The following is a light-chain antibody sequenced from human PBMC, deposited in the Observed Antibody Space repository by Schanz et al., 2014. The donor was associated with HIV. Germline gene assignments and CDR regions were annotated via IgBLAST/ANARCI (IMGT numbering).Light chain of an antibody. J-gene: IGKJ4*01. V-gene: IGKV1-6*01. CDR1: QGIGND. CDR3: QQRSNWPPLT. Sequence: IQMTQSPSSLSASVGDRVTITCRASQGIGNDLGWYQQRPGKAPKRLIYAASTLQSGVPSRFSGSGSGTDFTLTISSLEPEDFAVYYCQQRSNWPPLTFGGGTKVEIK. CDR2: AAS.